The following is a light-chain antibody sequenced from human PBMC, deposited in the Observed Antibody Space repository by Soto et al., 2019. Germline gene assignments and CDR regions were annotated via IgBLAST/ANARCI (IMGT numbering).Light chain of an antibody. CDR2: AAS. CDR1: QSISSY. V-gene: IGKV1-39*01. Sequence: DIQMTQSPSSLSASVGDRVTITCRASQSISSYLNWYQQKPGKAPKLLIYAASSLQSGVPSRFRGSGSGTDFTLTISSLQPEDFATYYCQQSYSTPVITFGQGTRLEIK. CDR3: QQSYSTPVIT. J-gene: IGKJ5*01.